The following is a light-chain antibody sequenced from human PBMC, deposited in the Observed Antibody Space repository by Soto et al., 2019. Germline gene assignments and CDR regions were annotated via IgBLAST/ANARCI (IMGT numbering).Light chain of an antibody. CDR3: QVWDGATDRPV. CDR2: YDS. J-gene: IGLJ2*01. V-gene: IGLV3-21*01. CDR1: DIGSKS. Sequence: SYELTQSPSVSVAPGETATITCGGNDIGSKSVHWYQQKPGRAPIMVISYDSAWPSGIPERFSGSNSGSTATLTISGVEVGDEADYYCQVWDGATDRPVFGGGTKLTVL.